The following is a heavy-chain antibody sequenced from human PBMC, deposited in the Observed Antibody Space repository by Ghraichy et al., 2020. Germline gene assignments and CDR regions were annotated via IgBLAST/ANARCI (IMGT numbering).Heavy chain of an antibody. Sequence: SETLSLTCTVSGGSISSSSYYWGWIRQPPGKGLEWIGSIYYSGSTYYNPSLKSRVTISVDTSKNQFSLKLSSVTAADTAVYYCARRGDGSNPNTHQYAFDIWGQGTMVTVSS. CDR1: GGSISSSSYY. J-gene: IGHJ3*02. CDR3: ARRGDGSNPNTHQYAFDI. D-gene: IGHD4-11*01. CDR2: IYYSGST. V-gene: IGHV4-39*01.